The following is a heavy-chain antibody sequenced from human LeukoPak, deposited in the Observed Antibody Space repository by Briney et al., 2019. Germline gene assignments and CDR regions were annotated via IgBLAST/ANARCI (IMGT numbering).Heavy chain of an antibody. Sequence: GGSLRLSCAASGFTFSSYWMHWVRQAPRKGLVWVSRINSDGSSTSYADSVKGRFTISRDNAKNTLYLQMNSLRAEDTAVYYCARVVRIGWFDPWGQGTLVTVSS. V-gene: IGHV3-74*01. D-gene: IGHD3-10*01. CDR3: ARVVRIGWFDP. J-gene: IGHJ5*02. CDR2: INSDGSST. CDR1: GFTFSSYW.